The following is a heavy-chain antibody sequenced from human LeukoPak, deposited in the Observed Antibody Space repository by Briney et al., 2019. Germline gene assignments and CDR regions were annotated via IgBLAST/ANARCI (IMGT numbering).Heavy chain of an antibody. J-gene: IGHJ6*03. CDR3: ARLWDSTGLYFYYYMDV. Sequence: SETLSLTCTVSGVSIRGDTYYWGWIRQPPGKGLEWIGNYHIGNTYYNPSLKSRVTISEDTSKSQFSLRVNSVTAADTAVYYCARLWDSTGLYFYYYMDVWGEGTTVTVSS. V-gene: IGHV4-39*01. CDR2: YHIGNT. CDR1: GVSIRGDTYY. D-gene: IGHD6-19*01.